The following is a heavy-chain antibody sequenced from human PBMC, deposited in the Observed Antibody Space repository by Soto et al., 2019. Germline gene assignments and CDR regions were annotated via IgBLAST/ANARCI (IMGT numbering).Heavy chain of an antibody. V-gene: IGHV5-51*01. CDR3: GRREIRITDDFDI. Sequence: GESLKISCKGSGYSFTSYWIGWVRQMPGKGLEWMGIIYPGDSDTRYSPSFQGQVTISADKSISTAYLQWSSLKASDTAMYYCGRREIRITDDFDIWGQGTLVTVSS. CDR1: GYSFTSYW. D-gene: IGHD1-26*01. J-gene: IGHJ3*02. CDR2: IYPGDSDT.